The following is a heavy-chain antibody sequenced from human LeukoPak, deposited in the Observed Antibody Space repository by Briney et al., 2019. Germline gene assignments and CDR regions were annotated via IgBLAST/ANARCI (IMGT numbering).Heavy chain of an antibody. CDR3: AEDHESDGYPCLDH. D-gene: IGHD3-22*01. Sequence: GGSLRLSCAASGFTFSRLAMTWVRQAPGKGLEWVSTISASGPYYADAVRGRFTISRDNSRNTLSLQMDSLGAEDTAVYYCAEDHESDGYPCLDHWGLGTLVTVSP. J-gene: IGHJ4*02. V-gene: IGHV3-23*01. CDR1: GFTFSRLA. CDR2: ISASGP.